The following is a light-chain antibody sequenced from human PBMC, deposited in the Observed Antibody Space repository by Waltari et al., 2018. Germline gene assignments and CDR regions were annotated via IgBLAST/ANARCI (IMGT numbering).Light chain of an antibody. CDR2: RAS. Sequence: DIQMTQSPSTLSASVGDKVTITCRAKESISIWLAWYQHKPGTAPKLLIYRASTVERGVPSRFSGAGSGTEFTLTISSLQPDDFATYYCQQYDSESYTVGQGTKLEIK. CDR1: ESISIW. J-gene: IGKJ2*01. V-gene: IGKV1-5*03. CDR3: QQYDSESYT.